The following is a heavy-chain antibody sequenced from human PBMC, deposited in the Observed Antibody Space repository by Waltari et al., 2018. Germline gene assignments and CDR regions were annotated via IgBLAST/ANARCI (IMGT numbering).Heavy chain of an antibody. CDR1: GGSFSGSY. V-gene: IGHV4-34*01. CDR3: ARSLSSSWYWFDY. D-gene: IGHD6-13*01. Sequence: QVQLQQWGAGLLKPSETLSLTCAVYGGSFSGSYWSWIRQPPGKGLEWIGEINHSGSTNYNPSLKSRVTISVDTSKNQFSLKLSSVTAADTAVYYCARSLSSSWYWFDYWGQGTLVTVSS. J-gene: IGHJ4*02. CDR2: INHSGST.